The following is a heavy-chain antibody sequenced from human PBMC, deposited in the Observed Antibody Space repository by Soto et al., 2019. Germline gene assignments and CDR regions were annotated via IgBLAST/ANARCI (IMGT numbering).Heavy chain of an antibody. CDR2: IYYSGST. D-gene: IGHD6-6*01. J-gene: IGHJ5*02. V-gene: IGHV4-59*01. Sequence: QVQLQESGPGLVKPSETLSLTCTVSGGSISSYYWSWIRQPPGKGLEWIGYIYYSGSTNYNPSLKSRVTISVDTSKNQFSLKLSSVTAADTAVYYCARGPSIAPRWFDPWGQGTLVTVSS. CDR3: ARGPSIAPRWFDP. CDR1: GGSISSYY.